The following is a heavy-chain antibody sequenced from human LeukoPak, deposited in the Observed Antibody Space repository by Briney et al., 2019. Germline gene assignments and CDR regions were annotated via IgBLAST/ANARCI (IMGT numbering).Heavy chain of an antibody. D-gene: IGHD3-10*01. CDR3: ARDYYGSGTNYYYYGTDV. CDR2: IWYDGSNK. Sequence: GGALRLSCAASGFTFSSYGMHWVRQAPGKGLEWVAVIWYDGSNKFYADSVKGRFTISRDNSKNTLYLQMNSLRAEDTAVYYCARDYYGSGTNYYYYGTDVWGQGTTVTVSS. V-gene: IGHV3-33*01. CDR1: GFTFSSYG. J-gene: IGHJ6*02.